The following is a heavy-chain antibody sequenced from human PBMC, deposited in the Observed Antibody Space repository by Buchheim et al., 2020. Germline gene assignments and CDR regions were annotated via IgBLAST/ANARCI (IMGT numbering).Heavy chain of an antibody. V-gene: IGHV3-7*01. Sequence: EVQLVESGGGLVQPGGSLRLSCAASGFNFNIYWMTWVRQAPGKGLEWVAHMKQDGSEKYYLDSVKGRFTISRDNAKNSLYLQMNSLRADDTAVYYCARDLSILSTLRYFDYWGQGTL. D-gene: IGHD5/OR15-5a*01. CDR1: GFNFNIYW. CDR3: ARDLSILSTLRYFDY. J-gene: IGHJ4*02. CDR2: MKQDGSEK.